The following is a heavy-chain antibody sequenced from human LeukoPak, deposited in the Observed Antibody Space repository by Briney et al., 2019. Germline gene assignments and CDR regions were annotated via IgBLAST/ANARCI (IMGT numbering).Heavy chain of an antibody. CDR1: GYSISSGYY. Sequence: SETLSLTCTVSGYSISSGYYWGWIRQPPGKGLEWIGSIYHSGSTYYNPSLKSRVTISVDTSKNQFSLKLSSVTAADTAVYYCARDGGGTYYYGSGSPANFDYWGQGTLVTVSS. J-gene: IGHJ4*02. D-gene: IGHD3-10*01. CDR3: ARDGGGTYYYGSGSPANFDY. V-gene: IGHV4-38-2*02. CDR2: IYHSGST.